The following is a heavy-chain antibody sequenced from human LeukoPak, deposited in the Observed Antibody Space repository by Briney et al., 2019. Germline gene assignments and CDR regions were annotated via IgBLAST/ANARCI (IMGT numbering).Heavy chain of an antibody. Sequence: ASVKVSCKASGGTFSSYAISWVRQAPGQGLEWMGRITPIFGTANYAQKFQGRVTITADKSTSTAYMELSSLRSEDTAVYYCARDFGDAPYSYWGQGTLVTVSS. CDR1: GGTFSSYA. V-gene: IGHV1-69*06. CDR3: ARDFGDAPYSY. CDR2: ITPIFGTA. D-gene: IGHD4-17*01. J-gene: IGHJ4*02.